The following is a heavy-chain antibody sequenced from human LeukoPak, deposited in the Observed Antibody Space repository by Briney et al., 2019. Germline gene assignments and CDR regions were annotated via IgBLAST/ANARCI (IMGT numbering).Heavy chain of an antibody. CDR1: GFTFSSYS. V-gene: IGHV3-48*01. Sequence: GVSLRLSCAASGFTFSSYSMNWVRQAPGKGLEWVSYISSSSSTIYYADSVKGRFTISRDNAKNSLYLQMNSLRAEDTAVYYCAREDPMVRGPPGYWGQGTLVTVSS. D-gene: IGHD3-10*01. CDR2: ISSSSSTI. J-gene: IGHJ4*02. CDR3: AREDPMVRGPPGY.